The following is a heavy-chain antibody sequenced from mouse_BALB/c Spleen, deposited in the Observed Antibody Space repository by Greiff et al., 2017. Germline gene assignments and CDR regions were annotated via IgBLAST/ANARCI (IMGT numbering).Heavy chain of an antibody. V-gene: IGHV14-1*02. D-gene: IGHD3-2*01. CDR2: IDPENGNT. Sequence: DVKLQESGAELVRPGALVKLSCKASGFNIKDYYMHWVKQRPEQGLEWIGWIDPENGNTIYDPKFQGKASITADTSSNTAYLQLSSLTSEDTAVYYCARFSDSSGFAWFAYWGQGTLVTVSA. CDR3: ARFSDSSGFAWFAY. CDR1: GFNIKDYY. J-gene: IGHJ3*01.